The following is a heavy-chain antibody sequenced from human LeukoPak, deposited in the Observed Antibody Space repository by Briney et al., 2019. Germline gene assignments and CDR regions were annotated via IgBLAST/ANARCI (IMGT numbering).Heavy chain of an antibody. J-gene: IGHJ4*02. CDR1: GGSISSYY. D-gene: IGHD6-19*01. V-gene: IGHV4-4*07. CDR3: TREDSSGCTDY. Sequence: PSETLSLTCTVSGGSISSYYWSWIRQPAGKGLEWIGRIYTSGSTNYNPSLKSRATMSVDTSKNQFSLKLSSVTAADTAVYYCTREDSSGCTDYWGQGTLVTVSS. CDR2: IYTSGST.